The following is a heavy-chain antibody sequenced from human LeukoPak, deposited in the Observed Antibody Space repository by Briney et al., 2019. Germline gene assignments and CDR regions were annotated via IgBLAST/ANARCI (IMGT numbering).Heavy chain of an antibody. D-gene: IGHD5-18*01. Sequence: PGRSLRLSCAASGFTFSTYAMHWVRQAPGKGLEWVAGISYDGSNKYYADSVKGRFTISRDNSKNTLYLQMNSLRAEDTAVYYCAKGRNTAMGPEFDSWGQGTLVTVSS. CDR3: AKGRNTAMGPEFDS. CDR2: ISYDGSNK. J-gene: IGHJ4*02. CDR1: GFTFSTYA. V-gene: IGHV3-30*18.